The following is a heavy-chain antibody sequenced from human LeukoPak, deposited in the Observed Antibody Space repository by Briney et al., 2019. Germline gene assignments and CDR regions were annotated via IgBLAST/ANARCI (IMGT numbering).Heavy chain of an antibody. CDR2: ISSSGSTI. CDR3: ARDSGSGSSNDAFDI. D-gene: IGHD3-10*01. V-gene: IGHV3-48*03. J-gene: IGHJ3*02. Sequence: PGGSLRLSCAASGFTFSSYEMNWVRQAPGKGLEWVSYISSSGSTIYYADSVKGRFTISRDNAKNSLYLQMNSLRAEDTAVYYCARDSGSGSSNDAFDIWGQGTMVTVSS. CDR1: GFTFSSYE.